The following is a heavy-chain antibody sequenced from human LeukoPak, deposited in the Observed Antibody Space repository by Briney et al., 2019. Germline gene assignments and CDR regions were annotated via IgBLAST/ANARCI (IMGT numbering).Heavy chain of an antibody. V-gene: IGHV3-48*04. J-gene: IGHJ3*02. D-gene: IGHD2-15*01. CDR2: ITSNSDAI. CDR1: GFTFDLYT. Sequence: GGSLRLSCATSGFTFDLYTMNWVRQAPGKGLEWLSYITSNSDAIHYADSVKGRFTVSRDNAKSSLSLQMNSLRVEDTAVYYCARAHCSGRGCYQRYDGFHIWGQGTVVTVSS. CDR3: ARAHCSGRGCYQRYDGFHI.